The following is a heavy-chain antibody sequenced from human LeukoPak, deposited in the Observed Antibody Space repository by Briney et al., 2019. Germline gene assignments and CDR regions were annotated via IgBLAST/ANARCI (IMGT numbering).Heavy chain of an antibody. Sequence: GGSLRLSCAASGFTLSRYWMSWVRQAPGKGLEWVSGISWNSGSIGYADSVKGRFTVSRGNAKNSLYLQMNSLRAEDTALYYCAKLGSNWNYSPSAFDIWGQGTMVTVSS. CDR2: ISWNSGSI. V-gene: IGHV3-9*01. CDR1: GFTLSRYW. J-gene: IGHJ3*02. D-gene: IGHD1-7*01. CDR3: AKLGSNWNYSPSAFDI.